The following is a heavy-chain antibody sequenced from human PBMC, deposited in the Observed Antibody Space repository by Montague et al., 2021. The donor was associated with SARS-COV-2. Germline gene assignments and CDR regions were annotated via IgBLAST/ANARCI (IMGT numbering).Heavy chain of an antibody. CDR2: IYYSGST. CDR1: GGSISSSTSY. J-gene: IGHJ4*02. D-gene: IGHD1-20*01. V-gene: IGHV4-39*01. CDR3: ARYWNNWNDDEGFDY. Sequence: SETLSLTCTVSGGSISSSTSYWGWIRQPPGKGLEWIGSIYYSGSTYYNPSLKSRITISVDTSKNQFSLKLSSVTAADTAVYYCARYWNNWNDDEGFDYWGQGTMVTVSS.